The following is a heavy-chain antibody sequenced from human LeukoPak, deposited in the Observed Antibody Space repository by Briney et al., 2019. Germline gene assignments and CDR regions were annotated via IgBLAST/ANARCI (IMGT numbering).Heavy chain of an antibody. J-gene: IGHJ6*03. D-gene: IGHD2-2*01. V-gene: IGHV1-8*01. CDR3: ARGTRGVPAAMLDYKYYYYMDV. CDR1: GYTFTSND. CDR2: MNPNSGNT. Sequence: GASVKVSCKASGYTFTSNDINWVRQAAGQGLEWMGWMNPNSGNTGYAQKFQGRVTMTRDTSMSTAYMEVSSLRSEDTAVYYCARGTRGVPAAMLDYKYYYYMDVWGKGTTVTVSS.